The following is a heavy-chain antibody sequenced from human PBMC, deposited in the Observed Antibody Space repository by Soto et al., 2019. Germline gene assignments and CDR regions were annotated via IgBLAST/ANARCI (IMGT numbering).Heavy chain of an antibody. V-gene: IGHV1-18*01. CDR3: ARSIAAAGTSFGWFDP. D-gene: IGHD6-13*01. Sequence: VKVSCKASGYTFTSYGISWVRQAPGQGLEWMGWISAYNGNTSYAQKLQGRVTMTTDTSTSTAYMELRSLRSDDTAVYYCARSIAAAGTSFGWFDPWGQGTLVTVSA. CDR2: ISAYNGNT. CDR1: GYTFTSYG. J-gene: IGHJ5*02.